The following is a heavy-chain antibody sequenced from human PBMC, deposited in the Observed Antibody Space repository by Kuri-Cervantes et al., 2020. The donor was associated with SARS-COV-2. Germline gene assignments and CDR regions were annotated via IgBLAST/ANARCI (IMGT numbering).Heavy chain of an antibody. V-gene: IGHV3-23*01. CDR2: ITDDGGST. CDR1: GITFSSYA. Sequence: GGSLRLSCAASGITFSSYAMSWVRQAPGKGLEWVSAITDDGGSTYHADSVKGRFTISRDNSKTTLFLQMNSLRAEDTAVYHCVKGSAASRPYYFDSWGQGTLVTASS. CDR3: VKGSAASRPYYFDS. D-gene: IGHD3-10*01. J-gene: IGHJ4*02.